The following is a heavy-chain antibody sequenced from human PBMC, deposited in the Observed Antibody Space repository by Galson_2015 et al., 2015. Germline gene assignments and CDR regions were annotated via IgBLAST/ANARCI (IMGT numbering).Heavy chain of an antibody. CDR3: VKAAREATAAEYFQH. J-gene: IGHJ1*01. CDR1: GFTFTNYA. D-gene: IGHD5-18*01. Sequence: SLRLSCAASGFTFTNYAMTWVRQAPGKGLEWVSAVGGSGGATYYADSVKGRFTISRDNSKNTVYLQMDSLRAEDTAVYYCVKAAREATAAEYFQHWGQGTLVTVSS. CDR2: VGGSGGAT. V-gene: IGHV3-23*01.